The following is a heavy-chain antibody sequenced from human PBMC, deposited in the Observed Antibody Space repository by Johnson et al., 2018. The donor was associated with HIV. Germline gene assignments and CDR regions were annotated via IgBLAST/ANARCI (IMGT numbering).Heavy chain of an antibody. CDR3: AKGGYNWKFDGFDI. J-gene: IGHJ3*02. CDR2: IKQDGSEK. CDR1: GFTFSNAW. D-gene: IGHD1-20*01. Sequence: VQLVESGGGLVKPGGSLRLSCAASGFTFSNAWMSWVRQAPGKGLEWVANIKQDGSEKYYVDSVKGRFTISRDNAKNSLYLQMNSLRAEDTAVYYCAKGGYNWKFDGFDIWGQGTMVTVSS. V-gene: IGHV3-7*02.